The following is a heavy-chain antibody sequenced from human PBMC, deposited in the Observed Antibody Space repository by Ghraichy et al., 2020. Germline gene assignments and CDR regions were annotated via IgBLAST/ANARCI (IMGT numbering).Heavy chain of an antibody. CDR2: IKQDGSEK. CDR3: ARERGGNSWYFDL. J-gene: IGHJ2*01. Sequence: LSLTCAASGFTFSSYWMSWVRQAPGKGLEWVANIKQDGSEKYDVDSVKGRFTISRDNAKNSLYLQMNSLRAEDTAVYYCARERGGNSWYFDLWGRGTLVTVSS. CDR1: GFTFSSYW. D-gene: IGHD1-7*01. V-gene: IGHV3-7*01.